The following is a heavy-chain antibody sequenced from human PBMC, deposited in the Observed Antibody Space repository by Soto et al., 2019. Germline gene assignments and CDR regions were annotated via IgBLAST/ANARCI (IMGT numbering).Heavy chain of an antibody. CDR3: ARMYYDFWSGYSYYYMDV. CDR1: GGSISSYY. Sequence: SETLSLTCTVSGGSISSYYWSWIRQPPGKGLEWIGYIYYSGSTNYNPSLMSRVTITVGTSKNQFSLKLISVPAADTAVYYCARMYYDFWSGYSYYYMDVWGKGTTVTVSS. D-gene: IGHD3-3*01. CDR2: IYYSGST. V-gene: IGHV4-59*08. J-gene: IGHJ6*03.